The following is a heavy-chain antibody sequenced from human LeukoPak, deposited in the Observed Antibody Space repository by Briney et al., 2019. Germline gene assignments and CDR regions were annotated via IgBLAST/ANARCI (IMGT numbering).Heavy chain of an antibody. V-gene: IGHV1-2*02. D-gene: IGHD6-6*01. CDR1: GYTFTGYY. Sequence: ASVKVSCKASGYTFTGYYMHWVRQAPGQGLEWMGWINPNSGGTNYAQKFQGRVTMTRDTSISTAYMELSRLRSDDTAVYYCARVDPREAARPMWGGFDYWGQGTLVTVSS. CDR2: INPNSGGT. CDR3: ARVDPREAARPMWGGFDY. J-gene: IGHJ4*02.